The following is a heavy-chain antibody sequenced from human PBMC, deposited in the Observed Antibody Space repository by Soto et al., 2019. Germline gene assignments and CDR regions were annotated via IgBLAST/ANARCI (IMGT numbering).Heavy chain of an antibody. Sequence: SETLSLTCTVSGGSISSGDYCWSWIRQPPGKGLEWIGYIYYSGSTYYNPSLKSRVTISVDTSRNQFSLKLSSVTAADTAVYYCARGRYATTVSDYYYYALDVWGQGTTVTVSS. J-gene: IGHJ6*02. CDR2: IYYSGST. CDR3: ARGRYATTVSDYYYYALDV. D-gene: IGHD4-4*01. CDR1: GGSISSGDYC. V-gene: IGHV4-30-4*01.